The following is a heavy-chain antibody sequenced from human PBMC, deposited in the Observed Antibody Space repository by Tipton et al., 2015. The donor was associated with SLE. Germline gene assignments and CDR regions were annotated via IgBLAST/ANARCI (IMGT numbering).Heavy chain of an antibody. V-gene: IGHV4-34*01. CDR2: INHSGST. CDR3: ARHSGD. Sequence: TLSLTCTVSGGSISSFYWSWIRQPPGKGLEWIGEINHSGSTNYNPSLKSRVTISVDTSKNQFSLKLSSVTAADTAVYYCARHSGDWGQGTLVTVSS. CDR1: GGSISSFY. J-gene: IGHJ4*02. D-gene: IGHD1-26*01.